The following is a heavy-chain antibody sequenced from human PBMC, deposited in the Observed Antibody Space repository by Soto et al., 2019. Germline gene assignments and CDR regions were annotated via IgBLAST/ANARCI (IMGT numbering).Heavy chain of an antibody. CDR2: ISAHNGNT. Sequence: QVHLVQSGAEVEKPGAAVKVSCKGSGYTFTSYGITWVRQAPGQGLEWMGWISAHNGNTDYAQKLQGRVTVTRDTSTSTAYMELRSLRSDDTAVYYCARGRYGDYWGQGALVTVSS. CDR3: ARGRYGDY. V-gene: IGHV1-18*01. D-gene: IGHD1-1*01. J-gene: IGHJ4*02. CDR1: GYTFTSYG.